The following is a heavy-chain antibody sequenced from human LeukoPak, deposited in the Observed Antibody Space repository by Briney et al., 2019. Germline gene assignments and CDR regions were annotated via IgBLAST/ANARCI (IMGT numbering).Heavy chain of an antibody. D-gene: IGHD6-13*01. J-gene: IGHJ4*02. CDR2: ISSSSDYV. Sequence: PGGSLRLSCAASGFTFSSYNMNWVRQAPGKGLEWVSSISSSSDYVYYADSVKGRFTISRDNAKNSLYLQMNSLRAEDTAVYYCARDRPHSSWYIVLDYWGQGTLVTVSS. CDR1: GFTFSSYN. V-gene: IGHV3-21*01. CDR3: ARDRPHSSWYIVLDY.